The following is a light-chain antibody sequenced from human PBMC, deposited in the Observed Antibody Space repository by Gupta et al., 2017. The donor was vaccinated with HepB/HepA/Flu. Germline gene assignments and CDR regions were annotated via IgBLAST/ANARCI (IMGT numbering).Light chain of an antibody. CDR3: KARDSRGSHGV. V-gene: IGLV3-19*01. J-gene: IGLJ2*01. Sequence: QDPAVSVALGQTVRCTCQGDSLRSSSVSWYQQKPGQAPVLVIYGKNNRPSGIPDRFSGSSSGKTASLNITGDQAGDEADYYWKARDSRGSHGVFGGGTKLTV. CDR2: GKN. CDR1: SLRSSS.